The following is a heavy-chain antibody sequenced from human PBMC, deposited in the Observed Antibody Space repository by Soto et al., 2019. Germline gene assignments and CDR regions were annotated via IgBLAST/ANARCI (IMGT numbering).Heavy chain of an antibody. CDR1: GFTVSSNY. Sequence: EVQLVETGGGLIQPGGSLRLSCAASGFTVSSNYMSWVRQAPGKGLEWVSVIYSGGSTYYADSVKGRFTISRDNFKNTLYLQMNSLRAEDTAVYYCARDHHYYDSSGYYNNWFDPWGQGTLVTVSS. V-gene: IGHV3-53*02. CDR2: IYSGGST. CDR3: ARDHHYYDSSGYYNNWFDP. J-gene: IGHJ5*02. D-gene: IGHD3-22*01.